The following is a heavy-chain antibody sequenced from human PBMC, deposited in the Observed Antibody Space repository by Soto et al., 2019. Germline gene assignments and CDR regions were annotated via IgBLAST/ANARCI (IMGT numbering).Heavy chain of an antibody. D-gene: IGHD6-19*01. V-gene: IGHV6-1*01. CDR3: ARDSSSGWYVRDYGMDV. CDR1: GDSVSSNSAA. Sequence: QTLSLTCAISGDSVSSNSAAWNWIRQSPSRGLEWLGRTYYRSKWYNDYAVSVKSRITINPDTSKNQFSLQLNSVTPEDTAVYYCARDSSSGWYVRDYGMDVWGQGTTVTVSS. J-gene: IGHJ6*02. CDR2: TYYRSKWYN.